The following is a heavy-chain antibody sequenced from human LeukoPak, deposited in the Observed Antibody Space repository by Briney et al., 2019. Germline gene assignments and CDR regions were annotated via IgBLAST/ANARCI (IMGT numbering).Heavy chain of an antibody. J-gene: IGHJ3*02. CDR3: ARGHRSSWFDAFDI. D-gene: IGHD6-13*01. CDR2: INDNGDTT. V-gene: IGHV3-64*02. CDR1: GFTFSNYA. Sequence: GGSLRLSCAASGFTFSNYAFHWVRQAPGKGLEYVSAINDNGDTTYYADSVKGRFTISRDISKNTLFLQMGSLRTEDMAVYYCARGHRSSWFDAFDIWGQGIMVTVAS.